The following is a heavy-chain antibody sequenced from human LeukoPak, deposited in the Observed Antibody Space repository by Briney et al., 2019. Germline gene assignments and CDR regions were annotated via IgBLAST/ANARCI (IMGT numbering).Heavy chain of an antibody. D-gene: IGHD3-10*01. CDR3: AKLSGSGKAYYYYYMDV. CDR1: GFTFSSYG. CDR2: IRYDGSNK. V-gene: IGHV3-30*02. Sequence: GGSLRLSCAASGFTFSSYGMHWVRQAPGKGLEGVAFIRYDGSNKYYEDSVKGRFTISRANSKNTLYLYMNSLRAKDPAVYECAKLSGSGKAYYYYYMDVWVKAATVTISS. J-gene: IGHJ6*03.